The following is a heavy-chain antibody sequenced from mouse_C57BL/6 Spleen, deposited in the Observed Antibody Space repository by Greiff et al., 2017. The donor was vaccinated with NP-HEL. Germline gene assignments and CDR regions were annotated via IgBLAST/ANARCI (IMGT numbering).Heavy chain of an antibody. CDR2: ISSGSSTS. V-gene: IGHV5-17*01. Sequence: EVTLVESGGGLVKPGGSLKLSCAASGFTFSDYGMHWVRQAPEKGLEWVAYISSGSSTSYYADTVKGRFTISRDNAKNTLFLQMPSLRSVDTAVCYCAKSYYSSSYTWFAYWGQGTLVTVSA. CDR1: GFTFSDYG. CDR3: AKSYYSSSYTWFAY. J-gene: IGHJ3*01. D-gene: IGHD1-1*01.